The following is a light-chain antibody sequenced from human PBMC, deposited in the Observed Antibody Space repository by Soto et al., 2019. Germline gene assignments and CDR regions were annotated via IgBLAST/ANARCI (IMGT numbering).Light chain of an antibody. CDR3: QQGNSFPLT. V-gene: IGKV1-12*01. CDR2: TAS. CDR1: QGISTW. J-gene: IGKJ4*01. Sequence: DIHMTQSPSSVSASVGDRVTITCRASQGISTWLAWYQQKPGEAPRLLIYTASTLHSGVPSRFSGSGSGTDFTLTITTLQPEDFATYYCQQGNSFPLTFGGGTKVEIK.